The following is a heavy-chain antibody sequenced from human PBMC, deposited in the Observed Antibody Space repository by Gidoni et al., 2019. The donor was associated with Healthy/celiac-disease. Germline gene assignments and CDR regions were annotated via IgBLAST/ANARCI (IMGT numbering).Heavy chain of an antibody. J-gene: IGHJ3*01. V-gene: IGHV1-46*01. CDR1: GYTFTNYY. CDR3: ARSSSWFDAFDF. CDR2: INPSGGSA. D-gene: IGHD6-13*01. Sequence: QVHLVQSGAEVERPGASVKVSCKASGYTFTNYYMHWWRQAPGQGLEWMGIINPSGGSASYAQKFQGRVTMTRDTSTSTVYMDLSSLRSEDTAVYYCARSSSWFDAFDFWGQGTMVTVSS.